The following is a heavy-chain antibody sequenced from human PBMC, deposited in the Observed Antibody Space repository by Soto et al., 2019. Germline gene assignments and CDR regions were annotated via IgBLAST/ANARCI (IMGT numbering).Heavy chain of an antibody. V-gene: IGHV3-23*01. CDR2: ISGSGVST. Sequence: EVQLLESGGGLVQPGGSLRLSCAASGFTFSSYAMSWVRQAPGKGLAWVSGISGSGVSTYYADSVKGRLTIARDNSKNTLYLQMNSPRAEDTAVYYCAKEGEHSSGWANFDCWGQGTLVTVSS. CDR3: AKEGEHSSGWANFDC. J-gene: IGHJ4*02. CDR1: GFTFSSYA. D-gene: IGHD6-19*01.